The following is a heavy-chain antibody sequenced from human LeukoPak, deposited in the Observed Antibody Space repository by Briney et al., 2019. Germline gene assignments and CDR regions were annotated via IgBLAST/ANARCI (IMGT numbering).Heavy chain of an antibody. Sequence: ASVKVSCKTSGYTFTGYYMHWVRQAPGQGLEWMGWIHPNSGGTKYAEKFQGRVTMTRDTSINTGYMELSSLRSDDTAVYYCASVTYSDSSSDFDHWGQGTLVTVSS. D-gene: IGHD6-6*01. V-gene: IGHV1-2*02. J-gene: IGHJ4*02. CDR2: IHPNSGGT. CDR3: ASVTYSDSSSDFDH. CDR1: GYTFTGYY.